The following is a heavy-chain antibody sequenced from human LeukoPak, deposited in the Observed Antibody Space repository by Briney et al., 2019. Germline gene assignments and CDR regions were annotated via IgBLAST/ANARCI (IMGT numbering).Heavy chain of an antibody. CDR3: ARGGHSSSWYGYYYYMDV. J-gene: IGHJ6*03. V-gene: IGHV4-59*01. Sequence: SETLSLICTVSGGSISSYYWSWIRQPPGKGLEWIGYIYYSGSTNYNPSLKSRVTISVDTSKNQFSLKLSSVTAADTAVYYCARGGHSSSWYGYYYYMDVWGKGTTVTVSS. CDR2: IYYSGST. D-gene: IGHD6-13*01. CDR1: GGSISSYY.